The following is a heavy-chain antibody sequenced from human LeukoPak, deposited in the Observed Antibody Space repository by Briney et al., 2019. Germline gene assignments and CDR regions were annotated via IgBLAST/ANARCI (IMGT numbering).Heavy chain of an antibody. V-gene: IGHV3-7*01. D-gene: IGHD1-26*01. J-gene: IGHJ5*02. Sequence: GGSLRLSCVASGFAFSTYWMTWVRQAPGKGLEWVANINQDGGHRYFVNSVEGRFSTSRDNAKNSLYLQIDSLRADDTAVYYCARGGRGWFDPWGQGTLVTVSS. CDR3: ARGGRGWFDP. CDR1: GFAFSTYW. CDR2: INQDGGHR.